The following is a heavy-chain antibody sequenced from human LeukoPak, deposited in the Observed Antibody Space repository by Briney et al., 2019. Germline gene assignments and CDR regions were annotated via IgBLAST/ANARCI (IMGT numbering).Heavy chain of an antibody. V-gene: IGHV4-61*02. D-gene: IGHD7-27*01. CDR3: ARGGNWGPDAFDI. Sequence: SETLSLTCTVSGGSISSGSYYWSWIRQPAGKGLEWNGRIYTSGSTNYNPSLKSRVTISVDTSKNQFSLKLSSVTAADTAVYYCARGGNWGPDAFDIWGQGTMVTVSS. CDR2: IYTSGST. J-gene: IGHJ3*02. CDR1: GGSISSGSYY.